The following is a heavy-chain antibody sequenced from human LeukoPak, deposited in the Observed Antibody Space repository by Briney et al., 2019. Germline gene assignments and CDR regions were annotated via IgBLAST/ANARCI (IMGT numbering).Heavy chain of an antibody. V-gene: IGHV4-4*02. J-gene: IGHJ6*02. Sequence: PSGTLSLTCAVSGGSISSSNWWSWVRQPPGKGLEWIGEIYHSGSTNYNPSLKSRVTISVDKSKNQFSLKLSSVTAADTAVYYCARAKYQLLFSYYYGMDVRGQGTTVTVSS. CDR3: ARAKYQLLFSYYYGMDV. D-gene: IGHD2-2*01. CDR2: IYHSGST. CDR1: GGSISSSNW.